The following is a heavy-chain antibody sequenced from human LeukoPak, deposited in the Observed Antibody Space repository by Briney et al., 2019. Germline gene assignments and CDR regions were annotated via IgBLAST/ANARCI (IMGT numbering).Heavy chain of an antibody. Sequence: ASVKVSCKASGYTFTSCGINWVRQAPGQGLEWMGWISAYNGNTNYAQRLQGRVTMTTDTSTSTAYMELRSLRSDDTAVYYCARDSYCSGGSCCLDYWGQGTLVTVSS. D-gene: IGHD2-15*01. J-gene: IGHJ4*02. CDR3: ARDSYCSGGSCCLDY. V-gene: IGHV1-18*01. CDR2: ISAYNGNT. CDR1: GYTFTSCG.